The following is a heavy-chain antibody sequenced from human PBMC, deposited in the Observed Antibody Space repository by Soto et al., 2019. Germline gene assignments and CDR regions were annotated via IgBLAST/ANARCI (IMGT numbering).Heavy chain of an antibody. CDR2: INHSGST. V-gene: IGHV4-34*01. J-gene: IGHJ6*02. CDR3: AGLAARLYYDFWSGYSTSCYSYGMDV. CDR1: GGSFSGYY. D-gene: IGHD3-3*01. Sequence: SETLSLTCAVYGGSFSGYYWSWIRQPPGKGLEWSGEINHSGSTNYNPSLKSRVTISVDTSKNQFSLKLSSVTAADTAVYYCAGLAARLYYDFWSGYSTSCYSYGMDVSGQGTPVTVSS.